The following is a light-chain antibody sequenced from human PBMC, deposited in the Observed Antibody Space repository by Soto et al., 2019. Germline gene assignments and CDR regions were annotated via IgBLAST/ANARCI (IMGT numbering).Light chain of an antibody. CDR2: AAS. CDR1: ERINTY. Sequence: DIPMTQSPSSVSASVGDRVTITCRASERINTYLAWYQQQPGKAPKLLIYAASSLQSGVPSRFSGSGSGTEFTLTISNLQPEDFVTYYCQQANSPPLTFGGGTKVEIK. J-gene: IGKJ4*01. V-gene: IGKV1-12*01. CDR3: QQANSPPLT.